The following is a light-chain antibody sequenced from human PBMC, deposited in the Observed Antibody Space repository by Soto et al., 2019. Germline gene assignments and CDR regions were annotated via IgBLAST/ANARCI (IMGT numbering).Light chain of an antibody. Sequence: IQMTQSPSSLFASVGDRVTIPCRASQGIRNNLGCYQQKPGKAPKRLIYGTSNLQYGAPSRFSGSGSGTEFTLTITSLQPEDFATYYCQQYNSYSITFGQGTRQENK. V-gene: IGKV1-17*01. J-gene: IGKJ5*01. CDR1: QGIRNN. CDR3: QQYNSYSIT. CDR2: GTS.